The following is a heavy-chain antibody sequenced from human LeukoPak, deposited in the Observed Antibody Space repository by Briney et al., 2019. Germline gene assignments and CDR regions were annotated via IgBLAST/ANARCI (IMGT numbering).Heavy chain of an antibody. Sequence: SETLSLTCTVSGGSISRSSYYWGWIRQPPGTGLERIGSIYYSGSTYYNPSLKSRVTISVDTPKNQFSLKLSSVTAADTAVYYCARRGLREAFDIWGQGTMVTGSS. CDR2: IYYSGST. D-gene: IGHD5-24*01. CDR3: ARRGLREAFDI. CDR1: GGSISRSSYY. V-gene: IGHV4-39*01. J-gene: IGHJ3*02.